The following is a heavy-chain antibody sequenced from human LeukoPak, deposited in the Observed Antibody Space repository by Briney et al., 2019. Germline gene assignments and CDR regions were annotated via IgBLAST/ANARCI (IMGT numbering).Heavy chain of an antibody. Sequence: GGSLRLSCAASEFLFSNYWMHWVRQVPGEGLVWVSRIDSDGSPTAYADSVEGRFTISRDNAKNTLYLQMNSLRAEDTAVYYCASLVVFDAFDIWGQGTMVTVSS. CDR1: EFLFSNYW. D-gene: IGHD6-6*01. CDR3: ASLVVFDAFDI. CDR2: IDSDGSPT. V-gene: IGHV3-74*01. J-gene: IGHJ3*02.